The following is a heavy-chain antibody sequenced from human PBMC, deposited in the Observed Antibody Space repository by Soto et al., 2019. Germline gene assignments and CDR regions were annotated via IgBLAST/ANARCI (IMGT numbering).Heavy chain of an antibody. Sequence: PGGSLRLSCAASGFTFSTYAMSWVRQAPGKGLEWVSAISGSAEIIYYADSVKGRFTISRDNAKNSLYLQMNSLRDEDTAVYYCARDQERDDGITGTTSGGMDVWGQGTTVTVSS. D-gene: IGHD1-7*01. CDR1: GFTFSTYA. CDR2: ISGSAEII. J-gene: IGHJ6*02. CDR3: ARDQERDDGITGTTSGGMDV. V-gene: IGHV3-23*01.